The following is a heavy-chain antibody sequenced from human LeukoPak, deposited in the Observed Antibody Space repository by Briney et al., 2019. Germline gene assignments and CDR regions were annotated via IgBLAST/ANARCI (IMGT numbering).Heavy chain of an antibody. CDR2: ISSNGGST. CDR3: ARDVDTALSFMVDY. D-gene: IGHD5-18*01. J-gene: IGHJ4*02. Sequence: GGSLRLSCAASGFTFSSYAMHWVRQAPGKGLEYVSAISSNGGSTYYANSVKGRFTISRDNSKNTLYLQMGSLRAEDMAVYYCARDVDTALSFMVDYWGQGTLVTVSS. V-gene: IGHV3-64*01. CDR1: GFTFSSYA.